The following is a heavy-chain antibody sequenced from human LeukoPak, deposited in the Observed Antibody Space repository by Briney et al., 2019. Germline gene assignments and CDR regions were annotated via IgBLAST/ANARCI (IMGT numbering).Heavy chain of an antibody. CDR2: INPNSGGT. Sequence: ASVKVSCKASGYTFTGYYMHWVRQAPGQGLEWMGWINPNSGGTNYAQKFQGRVTMTRDTSITTAYLELSRLRPDDTAVYYCTRGRDGYNPPTAHDVFDIWGQGTMVTVSS. CDR1: GYTFTGYY. J-gene: IGHJ3*02. CDR3: TRGRDGYNPPTAHDVFDI. D-gene: IGHD5-24*01. V-gene: IGHV1-2*02.